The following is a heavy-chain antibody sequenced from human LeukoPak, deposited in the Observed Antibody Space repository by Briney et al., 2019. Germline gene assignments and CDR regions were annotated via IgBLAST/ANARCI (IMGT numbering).Heavy chain of an antibody. D-gene: IGHD1-26*01. J-gene: IGHJ4*02. CDR3: ARNPYGGSRSDY. CDR1: GFTFSDCS. CDR2: ISRSSTTI. V-gene: IGHV3-48*02. Sequence: PGGSLRLSCAASGFTFSDCSMNWVRQAAGKGREWVSYISRSSTTIYYADSVKGRFTISRDNAKNSLYLQMNSLRDEDTAVYYCARNPYGGSRSDYWGQGTLVTVSS.